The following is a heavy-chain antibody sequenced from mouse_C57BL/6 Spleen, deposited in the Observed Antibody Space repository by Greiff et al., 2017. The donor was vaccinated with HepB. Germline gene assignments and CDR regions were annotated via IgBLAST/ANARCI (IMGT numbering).Heavy chain of an antibody. V-gene: IGHV1-7*01. D-gene: IGHD1-1*01. CDR2: INPSSGYT. CDR1: GYTFTSYW. CDR3: ASSITTVVGGMDY. Sequence: QVQLQQSGAELAKPGASVKLSCKASGYTFTSYWMHWVKQRPGQGLEWIGYINPSSGYTKYNQKFKDKATLTADKSSSTAYMQLSSLTYEDSAVYYCASSITTVVGGMDYWGQGTSVTVSS. J-gene: IGHJ4*01.